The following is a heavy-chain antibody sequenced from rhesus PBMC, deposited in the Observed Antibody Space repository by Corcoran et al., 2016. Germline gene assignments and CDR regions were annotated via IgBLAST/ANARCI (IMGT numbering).Heavy chain of an antibody. J-gene: IGHJ4*01. D-gene: IGHD3-3*01. CDR1: GFTFSNYW. Sequence: EVQLVESGGGLVQPGGSLRLSCAASGFTFSNYWMSWVRQAPGKGLDCVGRSENKTDGGTAAYAESGKGRFTISRDDSKNTLYLQMNSLKTEDTAVYYCARDFPSYNFWSGYYTYYFDYWGQGVLVTVSS. CDR3: ARDFPSYNFWSGYYTYYFDY. V-gene: IGHV3-16*02. CDR2: SENKTDGGTA.